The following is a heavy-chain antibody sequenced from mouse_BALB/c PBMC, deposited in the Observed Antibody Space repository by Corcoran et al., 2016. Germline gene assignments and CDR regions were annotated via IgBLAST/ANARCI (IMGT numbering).Heavy chain of an antibody. J-gene: IGHJ3*01. CDR3: ARLGGFAY. CDR2: IDPANGNT. CDR1: GFNIQDTY. D-gene: IGHD4-1*01. Sequence: EDQLQQSGAELVKPGAPVKLSCTASGFNIQDTYMHWVKQRPEQGLEWIGRIDPANGNTKYDPKFQGKATITADTSSNTAYLQLSSLTSEDTAVYYCARLGGFAYWGQGTLVTVSA. V-gene: IGHV14-3*02.